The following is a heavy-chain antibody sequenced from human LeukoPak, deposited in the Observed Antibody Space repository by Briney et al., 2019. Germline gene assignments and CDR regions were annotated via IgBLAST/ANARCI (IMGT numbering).Heavy chain of an antibody. Sequence: SETLSLTCTVSGGSVSSGYYYWSWIRQPPGKGLEWIGYIYYSGSTNYNPSLKSRVTISVDTSKNQFSLKLSSVTAADTAVYYCARAGVDTAMGNFDLWGRGTLVTVSS. J-gene: IGHJ2*01. CDR3: ARAGVDTAMGNFDL. CDR2: IYYSGST. D-gene: IGHD5-18*01. CDR1: GGSVSSGYYY. V-gene: IGHV4-61*01.